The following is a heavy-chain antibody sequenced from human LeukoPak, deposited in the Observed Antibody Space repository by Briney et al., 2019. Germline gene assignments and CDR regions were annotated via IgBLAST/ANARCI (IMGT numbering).Heavy chain of an antibody. D-gene: IGHD2-15*01. V-gene: IGHV3-30-3*01. J-gene: IGHJ4*02. CDR3: ARDYSGGLDY. Sequence: GGSLTPSCAASGFTFSTHVMHWVRQAPGKGLEWVAIISYDGSNKYYGDSVKGRITISRDNSKNTLFLQLNSLRAEDTAVYYCARDYSGGLDYWGQGTLVTVSS. CDR2: ISYDGSNK. CDR1: GFTFSTHV.